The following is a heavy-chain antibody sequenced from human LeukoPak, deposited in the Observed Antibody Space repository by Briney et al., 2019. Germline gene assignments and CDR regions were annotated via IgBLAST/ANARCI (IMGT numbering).Heavy chain of an antibody. CDR2: ISSGNSYI. CDR3: ARGADYDILTGYMDV. CDR1: GFTFNSYT. J-gene: IGHJ6*03. D-gene: IGHD3-9*01. Sequence: PGGSLRLSCAASGFTFNSYTMNWVRQAPGKGLEWVSSISSGNSYIYYADSMKGRFTISRDNAKNSLYLQMNSLRAEDTAVYYCARGADYDILTGYMDVWGKGTTVTVSS. V-gene: IGHV3-21*01.